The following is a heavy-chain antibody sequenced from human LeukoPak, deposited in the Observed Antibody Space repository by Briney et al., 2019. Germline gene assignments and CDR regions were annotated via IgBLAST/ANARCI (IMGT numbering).Heavy chain of an antibody. D-gene: IGHD5-12*01. CDR3: AKDSGYESLDY. Sequence: GGSLRLSCAASGFTFSSYGMHWVRQAPGKGLEWVAVITYDGSNKYYADSVEGRFTISRDNSKNTLYLQMNSLRAEDTAVYYCAKDSGYESLDYWGQGTLVTVSS. J-gene: IGHJ4*02. CDR2: ITYDGSNK. CDR1: GFTFSSYG. V-gene: IGHV3-30*18.